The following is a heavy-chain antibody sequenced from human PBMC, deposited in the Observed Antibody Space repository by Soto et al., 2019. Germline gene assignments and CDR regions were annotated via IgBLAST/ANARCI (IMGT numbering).Heavy chain of an antibody. CDR3: ARRYGGNFDY. D-gene: IGHD3-16*01. CDR1: GGSISSSSYY. J-gene: IGHJ4*02. Sequence: SETLSLTCSVSGGSISSSSYYWGWIRQPPEKGLEWIGEIHHSGNTNSKPSLKSRVIISVDKSKNQFSLKLSSVTAADTAVYYCARRYGGNFDYWGQGTLVTVSS. V-gene: IGHV4-61*05. CDR2: IHHSGNT.